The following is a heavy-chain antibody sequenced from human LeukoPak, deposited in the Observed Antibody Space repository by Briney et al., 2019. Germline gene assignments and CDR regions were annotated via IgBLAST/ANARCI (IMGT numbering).Heavy chain of an antibody. CDR2: IYYSGST. J-gene: IGHJ4*02. CDR1: GGFISSYY. Sequence: SETLSLTCTVSGGFISSYYWSWIRQPPGKGLEWIGYIYYSGSTYYNPSLKSRVSISVDTSKNQFSLKLTSVTAADTAVYYCARGTLSEYLRVGYYFDYWGQGTLVTVSS. V-gene: IGHV4-59*06. D-gene: IGHD1-14*01. CDR3: ARGTLSEYLRVGYYFDY.